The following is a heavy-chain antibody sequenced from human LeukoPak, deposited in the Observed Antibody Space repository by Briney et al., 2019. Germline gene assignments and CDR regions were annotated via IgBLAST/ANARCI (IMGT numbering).Heavy chain of an antibody. D-gene: IGHD5-18*01. CDR1: GLTFSRYA. V-gene: IGHV3-23*01. CDR2: ISESGSGT. Sequence: GGSLRLSCAVSGLTFSRYAMSWVRQAPGKGLEWVSAISESGSGTYYADSVKGRFTISRDNSKVTLSLQMNSLRAEDTAVYYCAKDIAQGYTFGSIEQDYWGQGTLVTVSP. J-gene: IGHJ4*02. CDR3: AKDIAQGYTFGSIEQDY.